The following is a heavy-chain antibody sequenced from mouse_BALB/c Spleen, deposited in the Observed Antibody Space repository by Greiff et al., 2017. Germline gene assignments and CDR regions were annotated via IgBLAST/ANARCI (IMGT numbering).Heavy chain of an antibody. J-gene: IGHJ2*01. Sequence: EVQLVESGGGLVQPGGSLKLSCAASGFDFSRYWMSWVRQAPGKGLEWIGEINPDSSTINYTPSLKDKFIISRDNAKNTLYLQMSKVRSEDTALYYCARRGSYYGSSYFDYWGQGTTLTVSS. D-gene: IGHD1-1*01. V-gene: IGHV4-1*02. CDR3: ARRGSYYGSSYFDY. CDR1: GFDFSRYW. CDR2: INPDSSTI.